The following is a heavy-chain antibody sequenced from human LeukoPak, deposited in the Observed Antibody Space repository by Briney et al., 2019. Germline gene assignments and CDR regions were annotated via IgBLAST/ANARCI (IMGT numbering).Heavy chain of an antibody. Sequence: GRSLRLSCAASGFTFSTYVMHWVRQAPGKGLQWVAVILYDGSNKYYADSVKGRFIISRDNSKNTLYLQMNSLTAGDTAVYYCARVVAGSVYNCGMDVWGQGTTVTVSS. CDR3: ARVVAGSVYNCGMDV. CDR1: GFTFSTYV. V-gene: IGHV3-30*01. D-gene: IGHD6-19*01. CDR2: ILYDGSNK. J-gene: IGHJ6*02.